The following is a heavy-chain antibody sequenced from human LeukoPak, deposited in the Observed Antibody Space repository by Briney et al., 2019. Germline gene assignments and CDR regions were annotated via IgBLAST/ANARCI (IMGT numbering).Heavy chain of an antibody. CDR2: ISYDGSNK. Sequence: GGSLRLSCAASGFTSSSYGMHWVRQAPGKGLEWVALISYDGSNKYYADSVKGRFTISRDNSKNTLYLQMNSLRAEDTAVYYCAKGELGLWFDYWGQGTLVTVSS. D-gene: IGHD5-18*01. V-gene: IGHV3-30*18. CDR3: AKGELGLWFDY. CDR1: GFTSSSYG. J-gene: IGHJ4*02.